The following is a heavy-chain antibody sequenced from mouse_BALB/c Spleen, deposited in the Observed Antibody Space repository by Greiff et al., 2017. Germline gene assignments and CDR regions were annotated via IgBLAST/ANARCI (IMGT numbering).Heavy chain of an antibody. CDR1: GFTFSSYG. CDR3: ARAKGLRLQAMDY. CDR2: INSNGGST. D-gene: IGHD1-2*01. V-gene: IGHV5-6-3*01. Sequence: EVKLQESGGGLVQPGGSLKLSCAASGFTFSSYGMSWVRQTPDKRLELVATINSNGGSTYYPDSVKGRFTISRDNAKNTLYLQMSSLKSEDTAMYYCARAKGLRLQAMDYWGQGTSVTVSS. J-gene: IGHJ4*01.